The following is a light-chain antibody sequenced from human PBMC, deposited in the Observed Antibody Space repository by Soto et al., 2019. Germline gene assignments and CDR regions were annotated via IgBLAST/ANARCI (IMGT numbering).Light chain of an antibody. Sequence: EIVLTQSPGTLSLSPGERATLSCRASQSVSSYLAWYQQKPGQAPRLLIHDASNRATGIPARFSGSGSGTDFTLTISSLEPEDFAVYYCQQRSSWPWTFGQGTKVEIK. J-gene: IGKJ1*01. CDR3: QQRSSWPWT. V-gene: IGKV3-11*01. CDR1: QSVSSY. CDR2: DAS.